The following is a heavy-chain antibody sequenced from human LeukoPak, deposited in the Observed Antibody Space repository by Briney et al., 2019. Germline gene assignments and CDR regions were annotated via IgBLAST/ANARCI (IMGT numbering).Heavy chain of an antibody. Sequence: ASETLSLTCTVSGASISGFFWDWIRQPPGKGLEWIGYVHYSGGATYNPSFGSRVTKSVDTSKNQFSLILTSVTAADTAVYYCARASTYGLASSYYAGFDYWGQGALVSVSA. CDR3: ARASTYGLASSYYAGFDY. CDR2: VHYSGGA. D-gene: IGHD3-10*01. J-gene: IGHJ4*02. V-gene: IGHV4-59*01. CDR1: GASISGFF.